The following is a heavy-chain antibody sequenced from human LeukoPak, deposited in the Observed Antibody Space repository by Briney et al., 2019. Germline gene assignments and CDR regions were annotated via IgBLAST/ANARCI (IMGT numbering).Heavy chain of an antibody. CDR2: ITAYNGNR. V-gene: IGHV1-18*01. CDR3: ARDNDKVVDH. Sequence: ASVKVSCKTSGYTFSNYGISWVRQAPGQGLEWMGWITAYNGNRLYAQRFQGRITLTTDTTTSTSYMELRSLEYDDTAIYYCARDNDKVVDHWGQGTLVTVSS. CDR1: GYTFSNYG. J-gene: IGHJ4*01. D-gene: IGHD1-1*01.